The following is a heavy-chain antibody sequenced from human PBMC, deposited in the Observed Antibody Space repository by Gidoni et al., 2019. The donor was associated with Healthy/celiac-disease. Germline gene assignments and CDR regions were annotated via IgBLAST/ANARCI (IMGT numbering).Heavy chain of an antibody. CDR2: IKSKTDGGTT. J-gene: IGHJ4*02. Sequence: EVQLVESGGGLVQPGGSLRLYCAASGFTFSNAWMSWVRQAPGKGLEWVGRIKSKTDGGTTDYAAPVKGRFTISRDDSKNTLYLQMNSLKTEDTAVYYCTTDGVVVAEKDYWGQGTLVTVSS. CDR1: GFTFSNAW. D-gene: IGHD2-15*01. CDR3: TTDGVVVAEKDY. V-gene: IGHV3-15*01.